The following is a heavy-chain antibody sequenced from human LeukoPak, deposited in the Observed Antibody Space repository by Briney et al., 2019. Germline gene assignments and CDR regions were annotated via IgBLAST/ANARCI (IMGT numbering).Heavy chain of an antibody. CDR1: GGSISSSSYY. CDR3: ARGGGTTSFDY. D-gene: IGHD1-7*01. CDR2: IYYSGST. V-gene: IGHV4-61*05. Sequence: SETLSLTCTVSGGSISSSSYYWSWIRQPPGKGLEWIGYIYYSGSTNYNPSLKSRVTISVDTSKNQFSLKLSSVTAADTAVYYCARGGGTTSFDYWGQGTLVTVSS. J-gene: IGHJ4*02.